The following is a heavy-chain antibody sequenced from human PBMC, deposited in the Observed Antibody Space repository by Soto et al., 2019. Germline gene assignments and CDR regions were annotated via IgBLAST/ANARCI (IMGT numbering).Heavy chain of an antibody. J-gene: IGHJ6*02. CDR3: ARDERSSGWYRGDYGMDV. CDR1: GFTFSSYE. CDR2: ISSSGSTI. D-gene: IGHD6-19*01. V-gene: IGHV3-48*03. Sequence: GGSLRLSCAASGFTFSSYEMNWVRQAPGKGLEWVSYISSSGSTIYYADSVKGRFTISRDNAKNSLYLQMNSLRAEDTAVYYCARDERSSGWYRGDYGMDVWGQGTTVTVSS.